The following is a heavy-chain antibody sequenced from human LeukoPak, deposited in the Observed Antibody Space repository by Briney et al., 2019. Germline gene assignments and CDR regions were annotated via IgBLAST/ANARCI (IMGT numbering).Heavy chain of an antibody. D-gene: IGHD3-22*01. CDR1: GGSFSDYY. J-gene: IGHJ6*03. Sequence: SETLSLTCAVYGGSFSDYYWNWIRQPPGKGLEWVGEISHSGSATYSPSLKSRLTISVDKSKNQFSLKLTSVTAADTAVYYCARLTYYRESNGYWEGGRRAYPYSSYMDVWGKGTTVIISS. CDR3: ARLTYYRESNGYWEGGRRAYPYSSYMDV. V-gene: IGHV4-34*01. CDR2: ISHSGSA.